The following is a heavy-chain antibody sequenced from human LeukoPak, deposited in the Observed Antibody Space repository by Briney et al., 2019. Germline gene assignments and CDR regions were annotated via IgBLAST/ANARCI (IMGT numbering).Heavy chain of an antibody. CDR1: GFTVSDSF. CDR2: IYVAGST. CDR3: ARGRSGWPRYFQH. V-gene: IGHV3-53*01. Sequence: PGGSLRLSCAASGFTVSDSFMTWVRQAPGKGLEWVSVIYVAGSTYYADSVKGRFTVSRDNSKNTLYLQMNSLRADDTAVYYCARGRSGWPRYFQHWGQGTLVTVSS. D-gene: IGHD6-19*01. J-gene: IGHJ1*01.